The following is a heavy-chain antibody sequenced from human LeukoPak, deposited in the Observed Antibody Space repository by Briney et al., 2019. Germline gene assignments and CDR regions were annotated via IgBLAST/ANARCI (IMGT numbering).Heavy chain of an antibody. J-gene: IGHJ4*02. CDR2: ISGSGGGT. V-gene: IGHV3-23*01. CDR3: AKDIVVVPAAIDY. D-gene: IGHD2-2*01. CDR1: GFTFSSYA. Sequence: PGGSLRLSCAASGFTFSSYAMSWVRQAPGKGLEWVSAISGSGGGTYYADSVKGRFTISRDNSKNTLYLQMNSLRAEDTAVYYCAKDIVVVPAAIDYWGQGTLVTVSS.